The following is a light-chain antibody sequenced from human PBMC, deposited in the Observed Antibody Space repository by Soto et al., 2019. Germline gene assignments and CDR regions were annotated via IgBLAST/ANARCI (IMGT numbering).Light chain of an antibody. V-gene: IGKV1-5*01. Sequence: DIHMTQSPSTLSASVGDRVTITCRASQSVSYWLAWYQQKPGKAPKLLIHDASSLESGVPSRFRGGGSGQEFTLTLSGLQPDDFATYYCQQYGFSFGPGTKVEMK. CDR3: QQYGFS. CDR2: DAS. J-gene: IGKJ3*01. CDR1: QSVSYW.